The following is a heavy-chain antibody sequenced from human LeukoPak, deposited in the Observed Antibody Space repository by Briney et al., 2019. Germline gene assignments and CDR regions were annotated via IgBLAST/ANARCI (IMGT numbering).Heavy chain of an antibody. Sequence: GGSLRLSCAASGFTFSSYAMSWVRQAPGKGLEWVSAISGSGGSTYYADSVKGRFTISRDNSKNTLYLQMNSLRAEDTAVYYCAKLQVAGYYDILTGYYKGDYWGQGTLVTVSS. J-gene: IGHJ4*02. V-gene: IGHV3-23*01. CDR3: AKLQVAGYYDILTGYYKGDY. D-gene: IGHD3-9*01. CDR2: ISGSGGST. CDR1: GFTFSSYA.